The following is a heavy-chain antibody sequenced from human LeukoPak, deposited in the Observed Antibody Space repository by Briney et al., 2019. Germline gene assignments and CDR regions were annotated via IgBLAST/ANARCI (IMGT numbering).Heavy chain of an antibody. CDR3: APSDREDLWFGQLYYYYGMDD. D-gene: IGHD3-10*01. CDR2: SSYDAKKK. J-gene: IGHJ6*02. CDR1: GFTVSNFA. Sequence: GGSLRLSCAASGFTVSNFAMHWVRQAPGKGLEWVAVSSYDAKKKHHAASLKGRFNISRDNSKSTLYLAMNSLRAEDTAVYYCAPSDREDLWFGQLYYYYGMDDWGQGTTVTVSS. V-gene: IGHV3-30*03.